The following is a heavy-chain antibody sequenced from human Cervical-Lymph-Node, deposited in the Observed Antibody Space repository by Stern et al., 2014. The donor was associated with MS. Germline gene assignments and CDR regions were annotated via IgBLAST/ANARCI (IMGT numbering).Heavy chain of an antibody. D-gene: IGHD2-2*01. CDR2: IWYDGSNK. V-gene: IGHV3-33*01. CDR3: ARAKGYCSSTSCYEWFDP. CDR1: GFTFSSYG. J-gene: IGHJ5*02. Sequence: QVQLVQSGGGVVQPGRSLRLSCAAAGFTFSSYGMHWVRQAPGKGLEWVAVIWYDGSNKYYADSVKGRFTISRDNSKNTLYLQMNSLRAEDTAVYYCARAKGYCSSTSCYEWFDPWGQGTLVTVSS.